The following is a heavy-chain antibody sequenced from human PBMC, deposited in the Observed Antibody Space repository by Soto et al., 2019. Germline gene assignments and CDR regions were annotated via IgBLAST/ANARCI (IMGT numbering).Heavy chain of an antibody. CDR2: ILYGGGNV. Sequence: GGSLRLSCAATGFTFSSYAMHWVRQAPGKGLEWVGIILYGGGNVYYSDSVKGRFTISRDNSENTLYLQMDSLRAEDAAEYYCARGEHYYGSGSLLDNWGQGTRVTVSS. CDR1: GFTFSSYA. V-gene: IGHV3-33*01. D-gene: IGHD3-10*01. CDR3: ARGEHYYGSGSLLDN. J-gene: IGHJ4*02.